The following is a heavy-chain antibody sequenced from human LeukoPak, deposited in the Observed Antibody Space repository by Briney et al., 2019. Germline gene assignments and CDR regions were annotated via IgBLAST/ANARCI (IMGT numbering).Heavy chain of an antibody. D-gene: IGHD3-3*01. CDR2: ISVGAEYI. Sequence: GGSLRLSWAASGFTFSTYVMNWFRQAPGKGLEWVSTISVGAEYIFYADSVKGRFTISRDDSNNALYLQTHSLRAADTALYYCASGPPFLKYFEYWGQGTLVTVSS. J-gene: IGHJ4*02. CDR1: GFTFSTYV. CDR3: ASGPPFLKYFEY. V-gene: IGHV3-23*01.